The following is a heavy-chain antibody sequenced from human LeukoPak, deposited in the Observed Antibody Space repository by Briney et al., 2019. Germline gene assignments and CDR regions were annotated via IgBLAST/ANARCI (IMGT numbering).Heavy chain of an antibody. CDR3: AKDLRRVVCANWFDP. D-gene: IGHD3-10*01. CDR1: GFTFSSYA. V-gene: IGHV3-23*01. J-gene: IGHJ5*02. CDR2: ISGSGGST. Sequence: GSLRLSCAASGFTFSSYAISWVRQAPGQGLEWVSWISGSGGSTYYADSVKGRFTISRDNSKTTLYLEMNSLRAEDTAVYYCAKDLRRVVCANWFDPWGQGTLVIVSS.